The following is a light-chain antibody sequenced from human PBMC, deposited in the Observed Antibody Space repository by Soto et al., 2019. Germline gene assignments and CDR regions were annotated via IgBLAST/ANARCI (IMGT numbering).Light chain of an antibody. CDR3: QQSYNSPSST. V-gene: IGKV1-39*01. Sequence: IQMTQSPSSLSASVGDRVTITCRAGQSIFSSLNWYQQRPGKAPTLLIYAASSLQSGDTSRFRGSVYGTDFALTITSMQPEDFAICCCQQSYNSPSSTFGQGTRLEIK. CDR1: QSIFSS. CDR2: AAS. J-gene: IGKJ5*01.